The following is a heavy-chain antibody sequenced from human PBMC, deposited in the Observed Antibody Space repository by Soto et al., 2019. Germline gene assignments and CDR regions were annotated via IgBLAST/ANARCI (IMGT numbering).Heavy chain of an antibody. CDR1: GGSGTDNY. CDR2: IYYTGIT. Sequence: MQLEQAGPGLVRPSETLSLTCSVSGGSGTDNYWGWVRQTPGKGLEWIGYIYYTGITYYNPSLKRRVTMSLDTSKNRLSLKLDSMTAADTAVYYCARALDYDFWGGRNWFDPWGQGTQVTVSS. J-gene: IGHJ5*02. V-gene: IGHV4-59*02. D-gene: IGHD3-3*01. CDR3: ARALDYDFWGGRNWFDP.